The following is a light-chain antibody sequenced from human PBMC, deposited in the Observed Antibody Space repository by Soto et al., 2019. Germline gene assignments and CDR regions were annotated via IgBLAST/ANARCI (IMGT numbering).Light chain of an antibody. Sequence: QSVLTQPPSASGTPGQRVTISCSGSSSNIGSNYVYWYQQLPGTAPKLLIYRNNQRPSGVPDRCSGSKSGTSASLAISGLRSEDEADYYCAAWDDSLSALVFGGGTKVTVL. V-gene: IGLV1-47*01. CDR3: AAWDDSLSALV. J-gene: IGLJ2*01. CDR1: SSNIGSNY. CDR2: RNN.